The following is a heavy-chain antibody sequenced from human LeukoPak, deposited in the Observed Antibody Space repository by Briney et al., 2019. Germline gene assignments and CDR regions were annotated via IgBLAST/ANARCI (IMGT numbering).Heavy chain of an antibody. CDR1: GFTFSSYA. V-gene: IGHV3-23*01. J-gene: IGHJ5*02. D-gene: IGHD4-17*01. CDR2: ISGSGGST. CDR3: AKLMYDYGDLRNWFDP. Sequence: GGSLRLSCAASGFTFSSYAMSWVRRAPGKGLEWVSAISGSGGSTYYADSVKGRFTISRDNSKNTLYLQMNSLRAEDTAVYYCAKLMYDYGDLRNWFDPWGQGTLVTVSS.